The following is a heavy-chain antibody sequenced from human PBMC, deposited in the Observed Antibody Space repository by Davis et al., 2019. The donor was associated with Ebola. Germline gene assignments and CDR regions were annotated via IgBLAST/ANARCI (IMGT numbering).Heavy chain of an antibody. CDR3: ARDSSDWYAFDY. V-gene: IGHV3-53*01. J-gene: IGHJ4*02. D-gene: IGHD6-19*01. CDR1: GFTVSSNY. CDR2: IYSGGST. Sequence: GESLKISCAASGFTVSSNYMSWVRQAPGKGLEWVSVIYSGGSTYYADSVKGRFTISRDNSKNTLYLQMNSLRAEDTAVYYCARDSSDWYAFDYWGQGTLVTVSS.